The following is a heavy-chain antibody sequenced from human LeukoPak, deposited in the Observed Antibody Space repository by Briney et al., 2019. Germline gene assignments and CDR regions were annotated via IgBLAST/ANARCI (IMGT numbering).Heavy chain of an antibody. CDR2: ISGSGGST. CDR3: AKGPIVVPAAPLDY. J-gene: IGHJ4*02. CDR1: GFTFSSYA. V-gene: IGHV3-23*01. Sequence: GGSLRLSCAASGFTFSSYAMSWVRQAPGKGLEWVSAISGSGGSTYYADSVKGRFTISRDNSKNTLYLQMNSLRAEDTAVYYCAKGPIVVPAAPLDYWGQGTLVTVSS. D-gene: IGHD2-2*01.